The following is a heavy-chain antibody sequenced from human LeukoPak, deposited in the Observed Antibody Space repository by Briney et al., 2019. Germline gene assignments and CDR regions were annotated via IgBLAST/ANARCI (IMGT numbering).Heavy chain of an antibody. V-gene: IGHV3-66*01. CDR1: GFTVSSNY. CDR2: IYAGGST. Sequence: PGGSLRLSCAASGFTVSSNYMSWVRQAPGKWLEWVSMIYAGGSTYYADSVKGRFTISRDNAKNTLYVQMNGVRVEDTAVYYCARGGFGRPNAFDIWGQGTMVTVSS. D-gene: IGHD3-16*01. CDR3: ARGGFGRPNAFDI. J-gene: IGHJ3*02.